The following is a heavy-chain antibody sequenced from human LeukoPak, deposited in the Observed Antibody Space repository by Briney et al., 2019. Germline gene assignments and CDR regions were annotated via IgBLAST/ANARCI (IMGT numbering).Heavy chain of an antibody. CDR1: GGSISSSSYY. D-gene: IGHD3-10*01. CDR3: ARWSGELFANWFDP. V-gene: IGHV4-39*01. Sequence: SETLSLTCTVSGGSISSSSYYWGWIRQPPGKGLEWIGSIYYSGSTYYNPSLKSRVTISVDTSKNQFSLKLSSVTAADTAVYYRARWSGELFANWFDPWGQGTLVTVSS. CDR2: IYYSGST. J-gene: IGHJ5*02.